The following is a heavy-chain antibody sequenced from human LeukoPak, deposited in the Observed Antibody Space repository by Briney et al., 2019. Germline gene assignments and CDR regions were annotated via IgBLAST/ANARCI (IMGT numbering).Heavy chain of an antibody. CDR2: IYPDDSDT. CDR1: GYSFTSYW. J-gene: IGHJ4*02. V-gene: IGHV5-51*01. Sequence: GESLKISCKGSGYSFTSYWIGWVRQMPGKGLEWMGIIYPDDSDTRYGPSFQGQVTISADKSINTAYLQWSSLKASDTAMYYCARLYSITGFDYWGQGTLVTVSS. CDR3: ARLYSITGFDY. D-gene: IGHD3-16*01.